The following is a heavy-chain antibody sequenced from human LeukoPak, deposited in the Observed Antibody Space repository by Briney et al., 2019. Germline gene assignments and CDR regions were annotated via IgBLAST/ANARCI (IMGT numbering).Heavy chain of an antibody. CDR1: GFTFSGSA. CDR3: TRFRNIASLYGMDV. J-gene: IGHJ6*02. D-gene: IGHD2/OR15-2a*01. V-gene: IGHV3-73*01. Sequence: GGSLTLSCAASGFTFSGSAMHWVRQASGKGLEWVGRIRSKANSYATAYAASVKGSFTISRDDSKNTAYLQMNSLKTEDTAVYYCTRFRNIASLYGMDVWGQGTTVTVSS. CDR2: IRSKANSYAT.